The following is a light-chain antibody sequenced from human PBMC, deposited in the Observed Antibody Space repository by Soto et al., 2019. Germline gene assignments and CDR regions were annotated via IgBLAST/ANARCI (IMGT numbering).Light chain of an antibody. J-gene: IGLJ2*01. CDR1: TGAVTSGYY. CDR2: STT. V-gene: IGLV7-43*01. Sequence: QTVVTQEPSLTVSPGGTVTLTCASSTGAVTSGYYPNWYQQKPGQPPRALIYSTTYKHSWTPARFSGSLPGGKAALTLSGVQPEDESDYYCFLFYGDSDLFGGGTKVTVL. CDR3: FLFYGDSDL.